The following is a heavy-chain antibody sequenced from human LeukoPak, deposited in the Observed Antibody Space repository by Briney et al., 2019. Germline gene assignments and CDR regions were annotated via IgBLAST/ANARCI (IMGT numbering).Heavy chain of an antibody. Sequence: GGSLRLSCAASGFTFSSYAMSWVRQAPGKGLVWVSAISGSGGSTYYADSVKGRFTISRDNSKNTLYLQMNSLRAEDTAVYYCANDLYYDSSGYYDYWGQGTLVTVSS. CDR2: ISGSGGST. V-gene: IGHV3-23*01. D-gene: IGHD3-22*01. CDR1: GFTFSSYA. CDR3: ANDLYYDSSGYYDY. J-gene: IGHJ4*02.